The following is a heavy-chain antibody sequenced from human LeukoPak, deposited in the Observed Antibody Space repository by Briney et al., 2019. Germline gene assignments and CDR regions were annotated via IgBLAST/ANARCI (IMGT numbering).Heavy chain of an antibody. V-gene: IGHV1-18*01. CDR3: ARELQGWFGELSIYYFDY. D-gene: IGHD3-10*01. CDR1: GYTFTSYG. J-gene: IGHJ4*02. CDR2: ISAYNGNT. Sequence: ASVKVSCKASGYTFTSYGISGVRQAPGQGLEWMGWISAYNGNTNYAQKLQGRVTMTTDTSTSTAYMELRSLRSDDTAVYYCARELQGWFGELSIYYFDYWGQGTLVTVSS.